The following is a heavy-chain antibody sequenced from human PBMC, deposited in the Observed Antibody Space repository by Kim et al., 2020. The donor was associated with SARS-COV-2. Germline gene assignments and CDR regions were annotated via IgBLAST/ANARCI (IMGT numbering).Heavy chain of an antibody. D-gene: IGHD4-17*01. CDR1: GYTFTGYY. CDR3: ARDSSYGDLGPEPVVYYYGMDV. CDR2: INPNSGGT. Sequence: ASVKVSCKASGYTFTGYYMHWVRQAPGQGLEWMGWINPNSGGTNYAQKFQGRVTMTRDTSISTAYMELSRLRSDDTAVYYCARDSSYGDLGPEPVVYYYGMDVWGQGTTVTVSS. V-gene: IGHV1-2*02. J-gene: IGHJ6*02.